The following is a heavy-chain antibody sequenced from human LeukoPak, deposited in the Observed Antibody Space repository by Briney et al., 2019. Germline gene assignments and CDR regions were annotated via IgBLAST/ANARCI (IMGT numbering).Heavy chain of an antibody. J-gene: IGHJ5*02. Sequence: PGGSLRLSCAASGFTVSVNSLSWVRQAPGKGLEWVSVIESGSSVSYADSVKGRFTISRDNSKNTVFLQMNSLRPEDTSIYYCTRGRSREDTWFDPWGQGTLVTVSS. CDR3: TRGRSREDTWFDP. CDR2: IESGSSV. V-gene: IGHV3-66*02. CDR1: GFTVSVNS. D-gene: IGHD1-26*01.